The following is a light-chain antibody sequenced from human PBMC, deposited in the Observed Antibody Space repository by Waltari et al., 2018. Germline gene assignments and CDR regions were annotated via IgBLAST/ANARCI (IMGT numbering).Light chain of an antibody. CDR3: QQRSIWPVT. CDR2: DAS. CDR1: QSVSSY. Sequence: EIVLTQSTATLSLSPGARATLSCMASQSVSSYLTWYQQKPGQAPRLLLDDASNRVTGIPARFSGSWSGTDFTITLSSLDPEDLAVDYCQQRSIWPVTFGGGTKVGIK. V-gene: IGKV3-11*01. J-gene: IGKJ4*01.